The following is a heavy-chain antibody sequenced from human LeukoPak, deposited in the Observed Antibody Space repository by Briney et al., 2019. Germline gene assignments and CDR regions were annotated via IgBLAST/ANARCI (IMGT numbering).Heavy chain of an antibody. J-gene: IGHJ3*02. CDR2: INTNTGDP. CDR3: ASSTGSAFDI. Sequence: ASVKVSCKASEYTFTYYAMNWVRQAPGQGLEWMGWINTNTGDPTYAQAFTGRFVFSLDTSVSTAYLQIGSLKAEDTAIYYCASSTGSAFDIWGQGTMVTVSS. V-gene: IGHV7-4-1*01. D-gene: IGHD1-14*01. CDR1: EYTFTYYA.